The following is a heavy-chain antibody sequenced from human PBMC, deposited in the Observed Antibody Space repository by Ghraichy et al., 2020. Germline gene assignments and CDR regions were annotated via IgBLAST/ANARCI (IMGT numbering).Heavy chain of an antibody. CDR2: IRSDGSKK. D-gene: IGHD6-19*01. CDR3: AKVGSRHSGPLDS. CDR1: GFTFISYG. V-gene: IGHV3-30*02. J-gene: IGHJ4*02. Sequence: GGVLRLSCAASGFTFISYGMHWVRQAPGKGLEWVAFIRSDGSKKEYLDSVKGRFTISRDNSKNTLYLQMNSLRGEDTAVYYCAKVGSRHSGPLDSWGQGTLVTVSS.